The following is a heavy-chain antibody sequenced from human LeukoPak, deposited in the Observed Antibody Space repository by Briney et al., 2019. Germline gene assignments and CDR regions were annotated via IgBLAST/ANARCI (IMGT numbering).Heavy chain of an antibody. CDR1: GGSISSYY. D-gene: IGHD6-13*01. J-gene: IGHJ4*02. CDR3: ARHSEQQLDYFDY. CDR2: IYYSGST. V-gene: IGHV4-59*08. Sequence: SETLSLTCTVSGGSISSYYWSWIRQPPGKGLEWIGYIYYSGSTNYNPPLKSRVTISVDTSKNQFSLKLSSVTAADTAVYYCARHSEQQLDYFDYWGQGTLVTVSS.